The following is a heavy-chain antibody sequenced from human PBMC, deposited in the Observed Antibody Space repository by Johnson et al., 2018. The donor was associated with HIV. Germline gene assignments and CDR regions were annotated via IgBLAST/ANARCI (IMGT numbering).Heavy chain of an antibody. D-gene: IGHD5-18*01. J-gene: IGHJ3*02. Sequence: EVQLVESGGGMVKPGGSLRLSCAASGFTFNNAWMNWVRQAPGKGLEWVGRIKSRTDGGTTDYAAPVKGRFTISRDDSKNTLYLQMNSLKTEDTAVYSCTTEYPRCYGYLFSFGDAFDIWGQGTMVTVSS. CDR1: GFTFNNAW. CDR2: IKSRTDGGTT. V-gene: IGHV3-15*01. CDR3: TTEYPRCYGYLFSFGDAFDI.